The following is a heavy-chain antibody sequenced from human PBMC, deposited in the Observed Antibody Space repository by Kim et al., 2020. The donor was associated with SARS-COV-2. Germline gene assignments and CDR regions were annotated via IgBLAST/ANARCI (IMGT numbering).Heavy chain of an antibody. J-gene: IGHJ3*02. CDR1: GFTVSSNY. CDR3: AREAIVARLSGWYIDAFDI. Sequence: GGSLRLSCAASGFTVSSNYISWVRQAPGKGLEWISVIYSGGNTYYADSVKGRFTISRDNTKNTLYLQMNSLRAEDTAVYYCAREAIVARLSGWYIDAFDIWGQGTMVTVSS. V-gene: IGHV3-53*01. CDR2: IYSGGNT. D-gene: IGHD6-19*01.